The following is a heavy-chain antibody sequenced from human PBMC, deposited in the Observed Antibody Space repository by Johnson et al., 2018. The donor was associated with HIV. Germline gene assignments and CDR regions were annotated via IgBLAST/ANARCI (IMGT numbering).Heavy chain of an antibody. CDR1: GFTFNNAW. D-gene: IGHD1-14*01. V-gene: IGHV3-48*01. CDR3: ARAEGGDAFDI. J-gene: IGHJ3*02. CDR2: ISGSGNSI. Sequence: VQLVESGGGLVQPGGSLRLSCAASGFTFNNAWMSWVRQAPGKGLEWVSYISGSGNSIYYADSVKGRFPISRDNSKNTLYLQMNSLRAEDTAVYYCARAEGGDAFDIWGQGTMVTVSS.